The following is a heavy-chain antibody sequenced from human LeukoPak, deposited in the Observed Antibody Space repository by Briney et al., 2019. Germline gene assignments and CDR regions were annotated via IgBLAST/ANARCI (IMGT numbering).Heavy chain of an antibody. Sequence: ASVKVSCKASGYTFSSYSVTWVRQAPGRGLEWMGWISANTGNTNYVEDLQDRVTMTVDTSTRTVYLELTSLRSDDTAVYYCAREVGIGTEGYFDSWGQGTLVTVSS. J-gene: IGHJ4*02. CDR1: GYTFSSYS. D-gene: IGHD1-1*01. CDR2: ISANTGNT. V-gene: IGHV1-18*04. CDR3: AREVGIGTEGYFDS.